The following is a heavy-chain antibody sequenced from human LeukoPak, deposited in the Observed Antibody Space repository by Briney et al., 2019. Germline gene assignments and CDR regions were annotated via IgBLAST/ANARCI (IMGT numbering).Heavy chain of an antibody. Sequence: ASVKVSCRASDYTFTNYYMHWVRQAPGQGLEWMGRINPNTGGTNYAQKFQGRVTVTTDTSVSTSYMEVNSLESDDTAVYYCAKGDSSGRRFFDYWGQGTVVTVSS. D-gene: IGHD6-19*01. V-gene: IGHV1-2*06. J-gene: IGHJ4*02. CDR1: DYTFTNYY. CDR2: INPNTGGT. CDR3: AKGDSSGRRFFDY.